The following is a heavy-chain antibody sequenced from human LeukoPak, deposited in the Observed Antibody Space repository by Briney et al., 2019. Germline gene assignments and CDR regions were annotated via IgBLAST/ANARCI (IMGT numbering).Heavy chain of an antibody. CDR1: GGSFNTFY. CDR2: VYTSGFT. D-gene: IGHD1-14*01. CDR3: ARETLVGTTNYSDY. Sequence: SETLSLTCSVSGGSFNTFYWTWIRQPAGKGLEWIGLVYTSGFTKYNPSFRSRVSMSVDTSKKQLSLMLTSLTAADTAVYYCARETLVGTTNYSDYCGQGALVTASS. V-gene: IGHV4-4*07. J-gene: IGHJ4*02.